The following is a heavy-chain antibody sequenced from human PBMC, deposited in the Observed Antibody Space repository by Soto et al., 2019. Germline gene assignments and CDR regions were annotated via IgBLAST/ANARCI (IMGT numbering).Heavy chain of an antibody. CDR3: ARGPLPGVATLWDYAGRGAP. V-gene: IGHV1-3*01. CDR2: INADKGDT. J-gene: IGHJ5*02. Sequence: QAQLVQSGAEVKKPGASVKVSCKAYGYSFTDFAMQWVRLDSGQRLERMGWINADKGDTKYSPKFQCRVTITRYKSATTVYMELRSLRAEDTDVYYCARGPLPGVATLWDYAGRGAPGGQGSVVTVST. D-gene: IGHD5-12*01. CDR1: GYSFTDFA.